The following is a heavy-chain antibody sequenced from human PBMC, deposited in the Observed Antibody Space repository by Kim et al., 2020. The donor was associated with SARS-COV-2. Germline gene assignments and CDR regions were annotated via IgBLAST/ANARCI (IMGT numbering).Heavy chain of an antibody. J-gene: IGHJ2*01. CDR3: TRYASTTDWVFDV. Sequence: GGSLRLSCAASGFSLSDSAIHWVRQASGKGLEWVARIKNKINNYATAYVASVEGRFTIFRDDSQNTAYLQMNSLQTDDTAVYYCTRYASTTDWVFDVWGR. V-gene: IGHV3-73*01. D-gene: IGHD5-12*01. CDR1: GFSLSDSA. CDR2: IKNKINNYAT.